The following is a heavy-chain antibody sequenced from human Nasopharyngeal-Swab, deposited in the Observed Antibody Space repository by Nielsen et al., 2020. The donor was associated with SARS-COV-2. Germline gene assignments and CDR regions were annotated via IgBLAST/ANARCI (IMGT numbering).Heavy chain of an antibody. J-gene: IGHJ5*02. D-gene: IGHD5-18*01. CDR1: GGSINSGGNY. CDR2: SHDSGST. CDR3: AIHPWQLWFPGWFDP. Sequence: SQTMSLTCTVSGGSINSGGNYWSWFRQHAGKGLERIGYSHDSGSTYYNPSLKSRVTISVDSSKNQFSLKLCSVTAADTAVYYCAIHPWQLWFPGWFDPWGQGTLVTVSS. V-gene: IGHV4-31*03.